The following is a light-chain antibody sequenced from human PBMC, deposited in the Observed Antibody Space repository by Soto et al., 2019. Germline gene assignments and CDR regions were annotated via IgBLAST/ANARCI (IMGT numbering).Light chain of an antibody. CDR3: MQALQTPFT. CDR1: QSLLHSNGYNY. V-gene: IGKV2-28*01. J-gene: IGKJ3*01. CDR2: LGS. Sequence: DIVMTQSPLSLPVTPGEPASISCRSSQSLLHSNGYNYLDWYLQKPGQSPQLLIYLGSNRASGVHDRFSVSGSGTDFTLKISRVEAEDVGLYYCMQALQTPFTFGPGTKVDIK.